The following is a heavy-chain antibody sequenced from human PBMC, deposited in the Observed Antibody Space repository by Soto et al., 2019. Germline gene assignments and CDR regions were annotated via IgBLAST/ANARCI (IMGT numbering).Heavy chain of an antibody. V-gene: IGHV1-2*02. CDR1: GYTFTGHY. Sequence: ASVKVSCKTSGYTFTGHYIHWVRQAPQQGPEWMGEIGPESGATRYAQKFRGRVTMTMDTSITTVYMELKNLGPDDMAVYYCGRGRSGQIVVFYWGQGTPVTVSS. CDR2: IGPESGAT. D-gene: IGHD1-26*01. CDR3: GRGRSGQIVVFY. J-gene: IGHJ4*02.